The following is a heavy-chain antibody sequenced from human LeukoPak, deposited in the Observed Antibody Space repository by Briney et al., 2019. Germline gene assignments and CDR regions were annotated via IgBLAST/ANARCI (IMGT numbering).Heavy chain of an antibody. Sequence: PSETLSLTCAVYGGSFSGYYWSWIRQPPGKGLEWIGEINHSGSTNYNPSLKSRVTISVDTSKNQFSLKLSSMSAADTAVYYCARGSGSYSRARPFDYWGQGTLVTVSS. J-gene: IGHJ4*02. V-gene: IGHV4-34*01. CDR3: ARGSGSYSRARPFDY. D-gene: IGHD1-26*01. CDR2: INHSGST. CDR1: GGSFSGYY.